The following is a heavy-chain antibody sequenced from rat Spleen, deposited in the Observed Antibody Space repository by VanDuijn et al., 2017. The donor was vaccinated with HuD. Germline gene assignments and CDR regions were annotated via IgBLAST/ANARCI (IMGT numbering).Heavy chain of an antibody. D-gene: IGHD1-10*01. CDR3: TTENYWFAY. CDR1: GFIFSNYG. CDR2: ISYDGSST. V-gene: IGHV5-29*01. Sequence: EVQLVESGGGLVQPGRSMKLSCVASGFIFSNYGMAWVRQAPTKGLEWVATISYDGSSTYYRDSVKGRFTISRDNAKSTLYVQMDSLRSEDTATYYCTTENYWFAYWGQGTLDTVSS. J-gene: IGHJ3*01.